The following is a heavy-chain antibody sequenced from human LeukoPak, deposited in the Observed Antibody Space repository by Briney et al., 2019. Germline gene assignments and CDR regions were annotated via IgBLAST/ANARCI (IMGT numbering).Heavy chain of an antibody. D-gene: IGHD3-16*02. CDR2: INQDGSEK. V-gene: IGHV3-7*01. CDR1: GFTFSSYW. J-gene: IGHJ4*02. CDR3: ARSYYDYVWGSYRTDY. Sequence: GGPLRLSCAASGFTFSSYWMSWVPQAPGKGLEWVANINQDGSEKYYVHSVKGRFTISRDNAKNSLYLQMNSLRAEDTAVYYCARSYYDYVWGSYRTDYWGQGTLVTVSS.